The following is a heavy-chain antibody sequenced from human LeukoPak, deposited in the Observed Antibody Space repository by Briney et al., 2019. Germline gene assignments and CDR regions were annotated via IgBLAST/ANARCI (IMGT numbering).Heavy chain of an antibody. D-gene: IGHD4-17*01. Sequence: GASVKVSCKASGFTFTGYYMHWVRQAPGQGLEWMGWISPNNGGTNYAQKFQGRVTMTRDTSISKAYIQMSRLTSDDTAVYYCAKSLASGDADYVLYHCGQGTLVTVST. J-gene: IGHJ5*02. CDR2: ISPNNGGT. CDR1: GFTFTGYY. CDR3: AKSLASGDADYVLYH. V-gene: IGHV1-2*02.